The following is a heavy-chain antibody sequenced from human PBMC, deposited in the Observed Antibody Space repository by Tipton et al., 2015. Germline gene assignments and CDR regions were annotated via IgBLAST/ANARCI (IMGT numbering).Heavy chain of an antibody. CDR1: GGSISSYY. Sequence: TLSLTCTVSGGSISSYYWSWIRQSPGKGLEWIGYISYSGTTNYNPSLKSRVTISVDTSKNQFSLKLSSVTAADTAVYYCTTTQGYWGQGILVTVSS. V-gene: IGHV4-59*12. CDR2: ISYSGTT. CDR3: TTTQGY. J-gene: IGHJ4*02. D-gene: IGHD2-15*01.